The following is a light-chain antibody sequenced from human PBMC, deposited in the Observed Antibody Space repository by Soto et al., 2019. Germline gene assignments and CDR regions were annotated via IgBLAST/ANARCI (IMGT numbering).Light chain of an antibody. V-gene: IGLV2-11*01. CDR3: CSYAGAYTYV. J-gene: IGLJ1*01. Sequence: QSVLTQPRSVSGSPGQSVTISCTGTSSDIGSYNYVSWYQQHPDKAPKLIIYDVTERPSGVPHRFSGSKSGNTASLTISGLQAEDEADYYCCSYAGAYTYVFGSGTKVTGL. CDR2: DVT. CDR1: SSDIGSYNY.